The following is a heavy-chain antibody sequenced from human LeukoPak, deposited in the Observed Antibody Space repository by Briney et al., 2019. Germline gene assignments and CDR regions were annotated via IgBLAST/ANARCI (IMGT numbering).Heavy chain of an antibody. CDR2: IYYSGST. J-gene: IGHJ4*02. Sequence: SETLSLTCTVSGGSISSSSYYWGWIRQPPGKGLEWIGSIYYSGSTYYNPSLKSRVTISVDMSKNQFSLKLSSVTAADTAVYYCARLRWGIAAADYWGQGTLVTVSS. CDR3: ARLRWGIAAADY. CDR1: GGSISSSSYY. D-gene: IGHD6-13*01. V-gene: IGHV4-39*01.